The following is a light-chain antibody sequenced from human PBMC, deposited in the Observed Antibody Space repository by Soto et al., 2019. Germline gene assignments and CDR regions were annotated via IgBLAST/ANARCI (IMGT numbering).Light chain of an antibody. J-gene: IGLJ1*01. CDR1: SSDVGGYDY. Sequence: QSALTQPASVSGSPGQSITISCTGTSSDVGGYDYVSWYQQYPGKAPKLIIYEGSSRPSGVSTRFSGSKSGNTASLTISGLQAEDETDYYCSSCTRSSTCLFGTGTKLTVL. V-gene: IGLV2-14*01. CDR2: EGS. CDR3: SSCTRSSTCL.